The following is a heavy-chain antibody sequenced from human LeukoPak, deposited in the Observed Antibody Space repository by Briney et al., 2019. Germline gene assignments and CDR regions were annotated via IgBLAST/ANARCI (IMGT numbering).Heavy chain of an antibody. CDR1: RVSFSSYY. Sequence: SETLSLTCTVSRVSFSSYYWSWIRQPPGKGLEWIGYIYYSGSTNYNPSLKSRVTISVDTSKNQFSLKLSSVTAADTAVYYCARDSGRYCSGGSCYRYYYMDVWGKGTTVTVSS. D-gene: IGHD2-15*01. CDR2: IYYSGST. CDR3: ARDSGRYCSGGSCYRYYYMDV. J-gene: IGHJ6*03. V-gene: IGHV4-59*01.